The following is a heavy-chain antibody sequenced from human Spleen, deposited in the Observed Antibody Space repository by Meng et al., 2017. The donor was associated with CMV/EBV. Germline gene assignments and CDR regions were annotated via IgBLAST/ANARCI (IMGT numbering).Heavy chain of an antibody. CDR3: ARDGQGFGELLGWFDP. J-gene: IGHJ5*02. V-gene: IGHV3-21*01. Sequence: FTFSSYSMNWVRQAPGKGLEWVSSISSSSSYIYYADSVKGRFTISRDNAKNSLYLQMNSLRAEDTAVYYCARDGQGFGELLGWFDPWGQGTLVTVSS. CDR1: FTFSSYS. CDR2: ISSSSSYI. D-gene: IGHD3-10*01.